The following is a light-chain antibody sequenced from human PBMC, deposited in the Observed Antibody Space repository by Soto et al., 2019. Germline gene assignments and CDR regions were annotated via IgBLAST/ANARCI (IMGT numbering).Light chain of an antibody. V-gene: IGKV1-39*01. Sequence: DIQMTQSPSSLSASVGDRVTITCRASQSISSYLNWYQHKPGKAPKLLIYAAFSLQSGVPSRFSGGGSGTDFTLTISSLQPEDVATDYCQQSYSTPWTFGQGTKVEIK. CDR1: QSISSY. CDR2: AAF. J-gene: IGKJ1*01. CDR3: QQSYSTPWT.